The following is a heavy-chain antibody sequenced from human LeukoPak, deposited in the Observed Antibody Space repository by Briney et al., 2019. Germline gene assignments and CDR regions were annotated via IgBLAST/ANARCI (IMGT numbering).Heavy chain of an antibody. V-gene: IGHV3-11*01. J-gene: IGHJ3*02. D-gene: IGHD1-26*01. CDR1: GFTFSDYY. CDR3: ARSKVVGPTVYPFDI. CDR2: IRLVRSRI. Sequence: GGSLRLSCAASGFTFSDYYMTWIRQAPGKGLACVSFIRLVRSRIYYADSVKGRFTIPRDNAKKSLYLQMNSLRAEDTAVYYCARSKVVGPTVYPFDIWGQGTMVTDSS.